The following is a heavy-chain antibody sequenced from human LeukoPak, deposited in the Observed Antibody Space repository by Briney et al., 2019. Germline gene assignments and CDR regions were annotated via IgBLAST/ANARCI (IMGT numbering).Heavy chain of an antibody. CDR3: AKVKSAVTTYYAMDV. CDR2: ISGSGGST. V-gene: IGHV3-23*01. Sequence: GGSLRLSCAASGLTFSSYAISRVRQAPGKGLEWVSGISGSGGSTYYADSVKGRFTISRDNSKNTLYLHVNSLRAEDTAVYYCAKVKSAVTTYYAMDVWGQGTTVTVSS. J-gene: IGHJ6*02. D-gene: IGHD4-17*01. CDR1: GLTFSSYA.